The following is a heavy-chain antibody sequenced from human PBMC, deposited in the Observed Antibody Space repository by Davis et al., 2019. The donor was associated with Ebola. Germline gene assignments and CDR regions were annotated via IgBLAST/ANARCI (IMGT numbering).Heavy chain of an antibody. J-gene: IGHJ5*02. Sequence: SETLSLTCAVSGDSISSSNWWSWVRQPPGKGLEWIGEISQSGSTNYNPSLKSRVTISVDKSKNQFSLKLSSVTAADTAVYYCARGRRYEGWFDPWGQGTLVTVSS. CDR2: ISQSGST. V-gene: IGHV4-4*02. CDR1: GDSISSSNW. D-gene: IGHD1-1*01. CDR3: ARGRRYEGWFDP.